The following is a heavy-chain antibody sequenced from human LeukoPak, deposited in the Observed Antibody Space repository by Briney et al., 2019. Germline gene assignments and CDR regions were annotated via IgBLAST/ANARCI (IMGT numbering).Heavy chain of an antibody. J-gene: IGHJ4*02. Sequence: ASVKVSCKASGYTFTSYGISWVRQAPGQVLEWMGWISAYNGNTDYAQKLQGRVTMTTDTSTSTAYMELRSLRSDDTAVYYCARRIVGASALDYWGQGTLVTVSS. D-gene: IGHD1-26*01. CDR2: ISAYNGNT. V-gene: IGHV1-18*01. CDR3: ARRIVGASALDY. CDR1: GYTFTSYG.